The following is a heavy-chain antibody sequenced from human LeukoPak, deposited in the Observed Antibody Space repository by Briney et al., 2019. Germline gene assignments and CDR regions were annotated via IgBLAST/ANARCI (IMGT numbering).Heavy chain of an antibody. Sequence: SVKVSCKASGGTFSSYAISWVRQAPGQGLEWMGRIIPIFGTANYAQKFQGRVTITTDESTSTAYMELSSLRSEDTAMYYCARDDSSGYHPYVFDYWGQGTLVTVSS. CDR3: ARDDSSGYHPYVFDY. J-gene: IGHJ4*02. D-gene: IGHD3-22*01. V-gene: IGHV1-69*05. CDR2: IIPIFGTA. CDR1: GGTFSSYA.